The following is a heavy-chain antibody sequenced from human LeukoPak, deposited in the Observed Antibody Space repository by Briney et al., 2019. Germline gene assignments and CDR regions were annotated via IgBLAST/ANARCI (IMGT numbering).Heavy chain of an antibody. CDR2: MSAYNGNT. CDR3: ARADIVVVPAAIFAFDI. D-gene: IGHD2-2*01. Sequence: ASVKVSCKASGYTFTSYGISWVRQAPGQGLEWMGWMSAYNGNTNYAQKLQGRVTMTTDTSTSTAYMELRSLRSDDTAVYYCARADIVVVPAAIFAFDIWGQGTMVTVSS. CDR1: GYTFTSYG. V-gene: IGHV1-18*01. J-gene: IGHJ3*02.